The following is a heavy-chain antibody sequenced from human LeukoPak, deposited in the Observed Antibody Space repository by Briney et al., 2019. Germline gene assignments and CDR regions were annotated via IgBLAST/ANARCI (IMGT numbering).Heavy chain of an antibody. J-gene: IGHJ1*01. Sequence: GGSLRLSRAASGFTFDDYAMHWVRQAPGKGLEWVSGISWNSGSIGYADSVKGRFTISRDNAKNSLYLQMNSLRAEDTALYYCPRGAVAGTRFGEYFQHWGQGTLVTVSS. V-gene: IGHV3-9*01. CDR2: ISWNSGSI. CDR1: GFTFDDYA. CDR3: PRGAVAGTRFGEYFQH. D-gene: IGHD6-19*01.